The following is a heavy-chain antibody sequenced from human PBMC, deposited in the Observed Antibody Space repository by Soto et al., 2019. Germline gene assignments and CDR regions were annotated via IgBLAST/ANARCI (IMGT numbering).Heavy chain of an antibody. CDR2: IYYSGST. CDR1: GGSVSSGNYY. CDR3: AKAGGGNPFDY. V-gene: IGHV4-61*03. Sequence: QVQLQESGPGLVKPSETLSLTCTVSGGSVSSGNYYWSWIRQPPGKGLEWIGYIYYSGSTNYNPPLKSRVTISVDTSKNHFSLKMRSVTAADTAVYYCAKAGGGNPFDYWGQGTLVTVSS. J-gene: IGHJ4*02. D-gene: IGHD4-4*01.